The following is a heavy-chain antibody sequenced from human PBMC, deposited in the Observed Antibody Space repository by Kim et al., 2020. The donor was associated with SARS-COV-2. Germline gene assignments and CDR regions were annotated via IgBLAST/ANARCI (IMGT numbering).Heavy chain of an antibody. J-gene: IGHJ4*02. D-gene: IGHD6-19*01. Sequence: AQKLQGRVTMTTDTATSTAYMELRSLRSDDTAVYYCARGTYSSGSPFDYWGQGTLVTVSS. CDR3: ARGTYSSGSPFDY. V-gene: IGHV1-18*01.